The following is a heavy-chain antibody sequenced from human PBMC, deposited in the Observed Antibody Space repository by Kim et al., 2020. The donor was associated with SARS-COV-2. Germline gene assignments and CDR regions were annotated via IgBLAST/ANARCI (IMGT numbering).Heavy chain of an antibody. CDR3: ARDRGHDERRNFDI. Sequence: AQKLQGRVTMTTDTSTSTAYMELRSLRSDDTAVYYCARDRGHDERRNFDIWGQGTMVTVSS. V-gene: IGHV1-18*01. J-gene: IGHJ3*02. D-gene: IGHD3-10*01.